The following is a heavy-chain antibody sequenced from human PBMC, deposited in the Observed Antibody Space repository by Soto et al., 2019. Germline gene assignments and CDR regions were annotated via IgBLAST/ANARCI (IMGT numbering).Heavy chain of an antibody. Sequence: EVQLLESGGNLVQPGGSLRLSCAASGLTFSSYAMSWVRQAPGKGLEWVSGIGASGGNTYYADSVKGRFTISRDNSKNTLYLQMNSLRGEDTAVYYCATDSRAYCGGDCPTPFDYWGQGTLFTVSS. CDR1: GLTFSSYA. J-gene: IGHJ4*02. V-gene: IGHV3-23*01. D-gene: IGHD2-21*02. CDR3: ATDSRAYCGGDCPTPFDY. CDR2: IGASGGNT.